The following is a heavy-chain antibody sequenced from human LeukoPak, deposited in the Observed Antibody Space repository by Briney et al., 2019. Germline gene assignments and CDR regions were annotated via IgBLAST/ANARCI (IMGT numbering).Heavy chain of an antibody. J-gene: IGHJ4*02. CDR3: ARPDYYGSSGYYGNKFDY. CDR1: GYTFTNYG. Sequence: ASVKVSCKASGYTFTNYGISWVRQAPGQGLEWMGWISGNNGDTNYAQKFQGRVTMTTDTSTSTAYMELRSLRSDDTAVYYCARPDYYGSSGYYGNKFDYWGQGTLVTVSS. CDR2: ISGNNGDT. D-gene: IGHD3-22*01. V-gene: IGHV1-18*01.